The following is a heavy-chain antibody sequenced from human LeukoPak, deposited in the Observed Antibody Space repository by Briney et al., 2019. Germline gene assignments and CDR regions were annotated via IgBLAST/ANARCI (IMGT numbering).Heavy chain of an antibody. CDR1: GGSISSSSYY. V-gene: IGHV4-39*01. J-gene: IGHJ4*02. D-gene: IGHD3-10*01. Sequence: PSETLSLTCTVSGGSISSSSYYWGWIRQPPGKGLEWIGSIYYSGSTYYNPSLKSRVTISVDTPKNQFSLKLSSVTAADTAVYYCARRVYYYGSGSSEAWGQGTLVTVSS. CDR3: ARRVYYYGSGSSEA. CDR2: IYYSGST.